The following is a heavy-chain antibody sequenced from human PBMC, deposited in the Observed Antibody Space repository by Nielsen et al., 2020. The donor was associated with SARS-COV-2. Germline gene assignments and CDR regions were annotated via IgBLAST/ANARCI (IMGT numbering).Heavy chain of an antibody. D-gene: IGHD5-24*01. CDR1: GYTLTELS. CDR2: FDPEDGET. J-gene: IGHJ4*02. Sequence: ASVKVSCKVSGYTLTELSMHWVRQAPGKGLEWMGGFDPEDGETIYAQKFQGRVTMTRNTSISTAYMELSSLRSEDTAVYYCARASMATISPLDYWGQGTLVTVSS. V-gene: IGHV1-24*01. CDR3: ARASMATISPLDY.